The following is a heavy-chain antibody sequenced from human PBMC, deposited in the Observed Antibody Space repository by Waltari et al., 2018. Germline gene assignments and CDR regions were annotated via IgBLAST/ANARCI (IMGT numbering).Heavy chain of an antibody. V-gene: IGHV4-39*01. CDR1: GDSFSSDDYY. D-gene: IGHD1-26*01. Sequence: QVHLQESGPGLVKPSETLSLSCSVSGDSFSSDDYYWGWIRQPPGKGLEWIGSVYYSWSSYYNPSLKSRVTISLDKAKNQFSVLLTSVAAADTAVYYCARHYRADGGSFDIWGQGTIVTVSS. CDR2: VYYSWSS. CDR3: ARHYRADGGSFDI. J-gene: IGHJ3*02.